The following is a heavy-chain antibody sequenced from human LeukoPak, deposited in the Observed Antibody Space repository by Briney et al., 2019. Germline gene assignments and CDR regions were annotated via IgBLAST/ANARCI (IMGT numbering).Heavy chain of an antibody. CDR2: ITGNGAGT. J-gene: IGHJ4*02. V-gene: IGHV3-23*01. CDR1: GFTFSIYA. Sequence: GGSLRLSCAASGFTFSIYAMSWVRQAPGRGREWVSSITGNGAGTFYTDSVKGRFTISRDNSKNTLFLQMNSLRAEDTAIYYCAKDRPNYYDSSGHYYRRNGDYWGQGTLVTISS. D-gene: IGHD3-22*01. CDR3: AKDRPNYYDSSGHYYRRNGDY.